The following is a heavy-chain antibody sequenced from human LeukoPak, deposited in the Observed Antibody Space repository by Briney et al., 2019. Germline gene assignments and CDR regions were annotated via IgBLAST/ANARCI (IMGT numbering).Heavy chain of an antibody. CDR3: ARGGYGAHMG. D-gene: IGHD4/OR15-4a*01. CDR1: GFTFSDYY. J-gene: IGHJ4*02. CDR2: IKQDGSEK. Sequence: AGGSLRLSCAASGFTFSDYYMSWIRQAPGKGLEWVANIKQDGSEKYYVDSVKGRFTISRDNAKTTVYLQMNSLRVEDTAVYYCARGGYGAHMGWGQGTLVTVSS. V-gene: IGHV3-7*01.